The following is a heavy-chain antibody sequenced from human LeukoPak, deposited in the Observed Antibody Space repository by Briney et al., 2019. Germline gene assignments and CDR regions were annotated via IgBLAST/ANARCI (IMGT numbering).Heavy chain of an antibody. CDR1: GYTFTGYY. Sequence: ASVKVSCTASGYTFTGYYMHWVRQAPGQGLEWMGWINPNSGGTNYAQKFQGRVTMTRDTSISTAYMELSRLRSDDTAVYYCATQQWNYDNGMDVWGQGTTVTVSS. V-gene: IGHV1-2*02. CDR2: INPNSGGT. J-gene: IGHJ6*02. CDR3: ATQQWNYDNGMDV. D-gene: IGHD1-7*01.